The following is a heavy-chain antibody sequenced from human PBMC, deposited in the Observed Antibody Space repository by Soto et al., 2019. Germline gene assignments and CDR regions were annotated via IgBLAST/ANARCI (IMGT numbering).Heavy chain of an antibody. CDR3: TRQVPAAIRLGWFDP. Sequence: SETLSLTCTVSGGSISRSTYYWGWIRQPPGKGLEWIGSIYYSGSTYYRPSLKSRVTISVDTSKNQFSLKLSSVTAADTAVYYCTRQVPAAIRLGWFDPWGQGTLVTVSS. D-gene: IGHD2-2*02. CDR1: GGSISRSTYY. V-gene: IGHV4-39*01. CDR2: IYYSGST. J-gene: IGHJ5*02.